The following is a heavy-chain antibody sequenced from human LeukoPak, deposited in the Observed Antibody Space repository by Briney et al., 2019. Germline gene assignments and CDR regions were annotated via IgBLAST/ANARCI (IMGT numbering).Heavy chain of an antibody. CDR1: GYTFTGYY. V-gene: IGHV1-2*06. CDR2: INPNSGGT. D-gene: IGHD3-22*01. Sequence: ASVKVSCKASGYTFTGYYMHWVRQAPGQGLEWMGRINPNSGGTNYAQKFQGRVTTTRDTSISTAYMELSRLRSDDTAVYYCATPGYYDSIFQHWGQGTLVTVSS. CDR3: ATPGYYDSIFQH. J-gene: IGHJ1*01.